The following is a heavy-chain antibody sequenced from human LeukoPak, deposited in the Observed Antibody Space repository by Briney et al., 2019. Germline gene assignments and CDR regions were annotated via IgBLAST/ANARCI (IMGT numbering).Heavy chain of an antibody. CDR2: IYPDDSDT. CDR1: GYSFHAYW. V-gene: IGHV5-51*01. J-gene: IGHJ3*01. Sequence: GESLKIPFKGSGYSFHAYWIAWVRQMPGKGVEWMGIIYPDDSDTRYSPSFQGQVTISADKSVRTAYLQWSSLKASDTALYYCARPNITSYYDSRGYDAFDVWGQGTMVTVSS. D-gene: IGHD3-22*01. CDR3: ARPNITSYYDSRGYDAFDV.